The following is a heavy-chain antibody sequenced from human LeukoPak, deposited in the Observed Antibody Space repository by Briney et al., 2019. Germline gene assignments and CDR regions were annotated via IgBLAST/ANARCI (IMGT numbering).Heavy chain of an antibody. CDR2: ISSRSRDI. CDR3: ARAGYYDSSGYPYYFDY. J-gene: IGHJ4*02. Sequence: GGSLRLSCAASGSSFSTYSMNWVRQAPGKGLEWVSYISSRSRDIYYADSVKGRLTISRDNSKNSLYLQMNSLRDEDTAVYYCARAGYYDSSGYPYYFDYWGQGTLVTVSS. CDR1: GSSFSTYS. V-gene: IGHV3-48*02. D-gene: IGHD3-22*01.